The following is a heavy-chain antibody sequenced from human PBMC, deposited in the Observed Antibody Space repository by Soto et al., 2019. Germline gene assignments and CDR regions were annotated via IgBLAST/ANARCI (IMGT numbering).Heavy chain of an antibody. V-gene: IGHV4-61*08. J-gene: IGHJ5*02. D-gene: IGHD3-22*01. CDR2: IYYSGST. Sequence: SETLSLTCAVSGGSISSGGYYWSWIRQPPGKGLEWIGYIYYSGSTNYNPSLKSRVTISVDTSKNQFSLKLSSVTAADTAVYYCARGDHDSSGYYTGPWFDPWGQGTLVTVSS. CDR3: ARGDHDSSGYYTGPWFDP. CDR1: GGSISSGGYY.